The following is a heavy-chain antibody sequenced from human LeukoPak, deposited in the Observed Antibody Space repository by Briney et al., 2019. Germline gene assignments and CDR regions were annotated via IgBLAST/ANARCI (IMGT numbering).Heavy chain of an antibody. CDR3: ARDYGSGSYDY. CDR1: GFTFSSYS. V-gene: IGHV3-21*01. CDR2: ISSSSSYI. Sequence: GGSLRLSCAASGFTFSSYSLNWVRQAPGKGLEWVSSISSSSSYIYYADSVKGRFTISRDNAKDSLYLQMNSLRAEDTAVYYCARDYGSGSYDYWGQGTLVTVSS. J-gene: IGHJ4*02. D-gene: IGHD3-10*01.